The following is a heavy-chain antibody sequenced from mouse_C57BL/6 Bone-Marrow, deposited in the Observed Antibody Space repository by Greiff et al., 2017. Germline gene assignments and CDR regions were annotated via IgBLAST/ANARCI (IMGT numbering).Heavy chain of an antibody. CDR1: GYTFTSYW. D-gene: IGHD2-1*01. CDR3: ATGIYYAYYEDFDY. J-gene: IGHJ2*01. CDR2: IDPSDSYT. Sequence: QVQLQQPGAELVRPGTSVKLSCKASGYTFTSYWMHWVKQRPGLGLEWIGVIDPSDSYTNYNQKFKGKATLTVDTSSSTAYMQRSSLTSEDSAVYYCATGIYYAYYEDFDYWGQGTTLTVSS. V-gene: IGHV1-59*01.